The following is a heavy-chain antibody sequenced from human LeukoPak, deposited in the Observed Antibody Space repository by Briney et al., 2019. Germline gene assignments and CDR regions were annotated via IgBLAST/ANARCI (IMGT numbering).Heavy chain of an antibody. Sequence: GESLKISCKGSGYSFTTYWIGWMRQMPGKGLEWMGIIHPGDSDVRYNPSFQGQVTISADKSSTAYLQWSSLKASDSAMYYCAIGPLLRYFDYWGQGTLVTVSS. CDR1: GYSFTTYW. D-gene: IGHD2-15*01. V-gene: IGHV5-51*01. CDR3: AIGPLLRYFDY. CDR2: IHPGDSDV. J-gene: IGHJ4*02.